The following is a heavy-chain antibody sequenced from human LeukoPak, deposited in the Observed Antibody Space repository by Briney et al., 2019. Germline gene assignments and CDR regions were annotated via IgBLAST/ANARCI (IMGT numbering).Heavy chain of an antibody. J-gene: IGHJ5*02. CDR3: AKDRFCSSTHCPYDQ. CDR2: ISVSDDST. D-gene: IGHD2-2*01. V-gene: IGHV3-23*01. CDR1: GFTSSDYT. Sequence: GGSLRLSCAASGFTSSDYTMNWVRQAPGKGLEWVSGISVSDDSTYYADSVKGRFTMSRDNSNNMLYLQMNSLRAEDTAVYYCAKDRFCSSTHCPYDQWVQGTLVTVSS.